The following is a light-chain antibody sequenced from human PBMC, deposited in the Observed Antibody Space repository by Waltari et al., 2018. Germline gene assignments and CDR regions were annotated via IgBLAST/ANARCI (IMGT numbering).Light chain of an antibody. CDR2: DVS. CDR3: SSYTDKKSDA. CDR1: KNYVGGYTF. V-gene: IGLV2-14*03. J-gene: IGLJ1*01. Sequence: QSALTQPASVSGSHGQSITISCTGTKNYVGGYTFVSWYQQHPSKAPKLLLFDVSQRPSGFSDRFSGASTADGASRTISGLRAEDEADYYCSSYTDKKSDAFGSGTMVTVL.